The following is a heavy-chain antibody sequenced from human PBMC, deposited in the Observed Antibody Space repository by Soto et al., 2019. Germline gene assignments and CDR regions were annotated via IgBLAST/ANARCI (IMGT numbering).Heavy chain of an antibody. CDR1: GFTFGDYA. CDR2: IRSKAYGGTT. V-gene: IGHV3-49*04. CDR3: TRDAAGTTWVYYYGMDV. Sequence: PGGSLRLSCPASGFTFGDYAMSWVRQAPGKGLEWVGFIRSKAYGGTTEYAASVKGRFTISRDDSKSIAYLQMNSLKTEDTAVYYCTRDAAGTTWVYYYGMDVWGQGTTVTVSS. J-gene: IGHJ6*02. D-gene: IGHD1-7*01.